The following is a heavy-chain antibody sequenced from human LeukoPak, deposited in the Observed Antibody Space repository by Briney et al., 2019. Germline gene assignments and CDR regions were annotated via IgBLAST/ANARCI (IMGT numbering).Heavy chain of an antibody. D-gene: IGHD2-2*01. CDR1: GLIDQSC. J-gene: IGHJ4*02. Sequence: GGSLTLSCSVWGLIDQSCHEMGARQAPGKGLEWVSGISSGGGTYYSDSVKGRFTIYRDNSKNKLYLQVNSPRTAAIDVYNRTRAYPTNYFDCWGQGTLVTISS. V-gene: IGHV3-53*01. CDR3: TRAYPTNYFDC. CDR2: ISSGGGT.